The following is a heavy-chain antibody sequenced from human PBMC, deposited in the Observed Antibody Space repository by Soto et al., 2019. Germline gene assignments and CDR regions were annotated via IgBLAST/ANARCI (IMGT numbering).Heavy chain of an antibody. D-gene: IGHD3-3*01. J-gene: IGHJ3*02. CDR1: GFTFSSYS. CDR3: ASASPKYYDFWSGYYLDAFDI. CDR2: ISSSSSTI. Sequence: EVQLVESGGGLVQPGGSLRLSCAASGFTFSSYSMNWVRQAPGKGLERVSYISSSSSTIYYADSVKGRFTISRDNAKNSLYLQMNSLRDEDTAVYYCASASPKYYDFWSGYYLDAFDIWGQGTMVTVSS. V-gene: IGHV3-48*02.